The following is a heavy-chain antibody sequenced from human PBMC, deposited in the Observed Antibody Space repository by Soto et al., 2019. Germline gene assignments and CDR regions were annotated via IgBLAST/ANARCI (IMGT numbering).Heavy chain of an antibody. CDR2: INGGTGQT. J-gene: IGHJ6*02. V-gene: IGHV1-3*01. CDR1: GYTFSTYA. D-gene: IGHD1-1*01. Sequence: ASVKVSCKASGYTFSTYAMHWVRQAPGQSLGWMGWINGGTGQTRYSQRFQDRVTITRDTSAKTTYIDLTSLRSEDTAVYYCARGKGMEENYYYYGMDIWGQGTTVTVSS. CDR3: ARGKGMEENYYYYGMDI.